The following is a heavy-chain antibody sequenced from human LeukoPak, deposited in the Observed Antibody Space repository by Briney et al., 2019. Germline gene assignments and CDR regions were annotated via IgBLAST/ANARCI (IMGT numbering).Heavy chain of an antibody. CDR2: INTNTGNP. Sequence: ASVKVSCTASGYTFTSYAMNWVRQAPGQGLEWMGWINTNTGNPTYAQGFTGRFVFSLDTSVSTAYLQISSLKAEDTAVYYCAASGFLYYDFWSGYYLYYYGMDVWGQGTTVTVSS. V-gene: IGHV7-4-1*02. D-gene: IGHD3-3*01. CDR3: AASGFLYYDFWSGYYLYYYGMDV. J-gene: IGHJ6*02. CDR1: GYTFTSYA.